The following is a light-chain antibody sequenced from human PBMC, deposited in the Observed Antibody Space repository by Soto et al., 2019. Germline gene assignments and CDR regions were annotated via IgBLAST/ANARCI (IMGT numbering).Light chain of an antibody. Sequence: QSVLTQSPSVSGAPGQRVTISCTGSDSNIGENFDVHWYQQLPGTAPKLLIYGNNNRPSGVPDRFSASRSGTSASLAITGFQAEDEADYYCQSYDSGLSGSVFGGGTKVTVL. CDR3: QSYDSGLSGSV. CDR2: GNN. CDR1: DSNIGENFD. J-gene: IGLJ3*02. V-gene: IGLV1-40*01.